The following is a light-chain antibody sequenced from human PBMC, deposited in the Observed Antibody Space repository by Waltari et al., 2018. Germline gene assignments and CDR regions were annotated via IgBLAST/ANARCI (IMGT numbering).Light chain of an antibody. Sequence: QSALTQPASVSGSPGQSITISCTGTSSDIGGYNYVSWYQQHTGKAPKVMIYDVIKRPSGVSNRFSGPKSGITASLTISGLQADDEADYYCTSYESGGTWVFGGGTKVTV. CDR3: TSYESGGTWV. J-gene: IGLJ3*02. CDR2: DVI. CDR1: SSDIGGYNY. V-gene: IGLV2-14*03.